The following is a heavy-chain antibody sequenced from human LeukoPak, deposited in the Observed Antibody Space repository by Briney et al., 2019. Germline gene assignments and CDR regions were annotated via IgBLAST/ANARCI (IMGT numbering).Heavy chain of an antibody. J-gene: IGHJ4*02. D-gene: IGHD3-16*01. V-gene: IGHV3-73*01. CDR1: GMSLSDSA. CDR3: ISHVAFQRPY. CDR2: IKSRTKGYAT. Sequence: HPGGSLTLSCAASGMSLSDSAMNWVRQAPGKGLEWLAHIKSRTKGYATAYAASVTGRFVISSDDVKNMAFLQMTSLETEDTAVYYCISHVAFQRPYWAQGVQVTVSS.